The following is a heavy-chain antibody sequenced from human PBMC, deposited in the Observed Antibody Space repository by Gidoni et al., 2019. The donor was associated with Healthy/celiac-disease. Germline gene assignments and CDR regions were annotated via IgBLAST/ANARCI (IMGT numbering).Heavy chain of an antibody. CDR1: GFPFSSYA. D-gene: IGHD4-17*01. CDR3: ARGPTVTTSPFDY. V-gene: IGHV3-30-3*01. CDR2: ISYDGSNK. Sequence: QVQLVESGGGVVPPGWSLRLSCAASGFPFSSYAMHWVRQAPGKGLEWVAGISYDGSNKYYADSVKGRFTITRDNSKNTLYLQMNSLRAEDTAVYYCARGPTVTTSPFDYWGQGTLVTVSS. J-gene: IGHJ4*02.